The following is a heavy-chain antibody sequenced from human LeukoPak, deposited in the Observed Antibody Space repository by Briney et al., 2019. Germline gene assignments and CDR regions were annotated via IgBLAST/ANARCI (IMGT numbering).Heavy chain of an antibody. J-gene: IGHJ4*02. Sequence: PSETLSLTCSVSGGSFSSYYWGWIRQPPGKGLEWIGSIYYSGRTYYNPSLNSRVTISVDTSKNQFSLKLSSVTAADTALYYCASKRWLQFRHFDYWGQGTLVTVPS. D-gene: IGHD5-24*01. CDR3: ASKRWLQFRHFDY. CDR2: IYYSGRT. V-gene: IGHV4-39*01. CDR1: GGSFSSYY.